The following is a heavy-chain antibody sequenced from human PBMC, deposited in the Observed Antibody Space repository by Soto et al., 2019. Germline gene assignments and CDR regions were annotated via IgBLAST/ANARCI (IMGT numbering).Heavy chain of an antibody. V-gene: IGHV3-23*01. CDR1: GFTFSSYA. CDR2: ISGSGGST. J-gene: IGHJ4*02. D-gene: IGHD2-21*02. CDR3: ANPRVVTGGY. Sequence: EVQLLESGGGLVQPGGSLRLSCAASGFTFSSYAMSWVRQAPGTGLEWVSAISGSGGSTYYADSVKGRFTISRDNSKNTLYLQMNSLRAEDTSVYYCANPRVVTGGYWGQGSLVTVSS.